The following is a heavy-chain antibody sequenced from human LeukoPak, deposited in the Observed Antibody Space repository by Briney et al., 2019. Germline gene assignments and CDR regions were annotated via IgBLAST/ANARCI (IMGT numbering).Heavy chain of an antibody. Sequence: SETLSLTCTVSGYSISSGYYWGWIRQPPGKGLEWIGSIYHSGRTYYNPSLKSRVTISVDTSKNQFSLKLSSVTAADTAVYYCARGDTSGYFDYWGQGTLVTVSS. CDR1: GYSISSGYY. V-gene: IGHV4-38-2*02. D-gene: IGHD6-25*01. CDR3: ARGDTSGYFDY. CDR2: IYHSGRT. J-gene: IGHJ4*02.